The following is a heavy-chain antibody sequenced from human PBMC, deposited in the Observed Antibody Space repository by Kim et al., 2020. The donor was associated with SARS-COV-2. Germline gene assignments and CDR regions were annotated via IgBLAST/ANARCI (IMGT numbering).Heavy chain of an antibody. D-gene: IGHD6-13*01. CDR3: ATSIAAAGPFDY. CDR1: GGSISSGGYY. J-gene: IGHJ4*02. CDR2: IYYSGST. V-gene: IGHV4-31*03. Sequence: SETLSLTCTVSGGSISSGGYYWSWIREHPGKGLEWIGYIYYSGSTYYNPSLKSRVTISVDTSKNQFSLKLSSVTAADTAVYYCATSIAAAGPFDYWGQGTLVTVSS.